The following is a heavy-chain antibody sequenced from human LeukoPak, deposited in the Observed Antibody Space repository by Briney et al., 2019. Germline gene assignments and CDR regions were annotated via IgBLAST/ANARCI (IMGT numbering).Heavy chain of an antibody. CDR2: FNPEDGET. D-gene: IGHD5-18*01. CDR3: ARTPATVSWFDP. Sequence: ASVKVSCKVSGYTLTELSMHWVRQAPGKGLEWMGGFNPEDGETIYAQRFQGRVTMTEDTSTDTAYMELSRLRSDDTAVYYCARTPATVSWFDPWGQGTLVTVSS. CDR1: GYTLTELS. J-gene: IGHJ5*02. V-gene: IGHV1-24*01.